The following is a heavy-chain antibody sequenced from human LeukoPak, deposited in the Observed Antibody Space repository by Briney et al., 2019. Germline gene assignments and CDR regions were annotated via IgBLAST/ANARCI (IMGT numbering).Heavy chain of an antibody. J-gene: IGHJ4*02. Sequence: SGASLRLSCGASGFTFSDYYMSWIRQAPGRGLEWISYICTSGTYTNYANSVKGRSTISRDAAKNSLYLQRDSLRAEDTAFYYSARRYCPTNSCSSSRFDCWGQGTLVTVSS. V-gene: IGHV3-11*03. CDR1: GFTFSDYY. CDR2: ICTSGTYT. CDR3: ARRYCPTNSCSSSRFDC. D-gene: IGHD2-2*01.